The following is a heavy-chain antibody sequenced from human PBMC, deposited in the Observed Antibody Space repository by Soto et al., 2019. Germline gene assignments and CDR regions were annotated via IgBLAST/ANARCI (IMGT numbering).Heavy chain of an antibody. CDR3: AEGYCSGGSCYPSLS. D-gene: IGHD2-15*01. J-gene: IGHJ4*02. CDR2: ISYDGSNK. Sequence: VQLVESGGGVVQPGRSLRLSCAASGFTFSSYGMHWVRQAPGKGLEWVAVISYDGSNKYYADSVKGRFTISRDNSKNTLYLQMNSLRAEDTAVYYCAEGYCSGGSCYPSLSWGQGTLVTVSS. CDR1: GFTFSSYG. V-gene: IGHV3-30*18.